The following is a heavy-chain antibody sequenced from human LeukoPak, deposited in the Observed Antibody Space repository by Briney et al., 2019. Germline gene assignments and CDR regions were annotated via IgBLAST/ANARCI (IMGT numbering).Heavy chain of an antibody. V-gene: IGHV3-23*01. CDR2: ISGSGGST. Sequence: GGSLRLSCAASGFTFSSYGMHWVRQAPGKGLEWVSAISGSGGSTYYADSVKGRFTISRDNSKNTLYLQMNSLRAEDTAVYYCAKDREDTAMVDDWGQGTLVTVSS. J-gene: IGHJ4*02. CDR1: GFTFSSYG. D-gene: IGHD5-18*01. CDR3: AKDREDTAMVDD.